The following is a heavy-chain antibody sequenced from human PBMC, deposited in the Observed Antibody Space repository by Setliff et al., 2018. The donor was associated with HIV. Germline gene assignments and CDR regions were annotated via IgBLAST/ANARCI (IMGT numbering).Heavy chain of an antibody. CDR1: GFSFSRYW. Sequence: GGSLRLSCAASGFSFSRYWMSWVRQAPGKGLEWVASIDHFGSEENYVDSVKGRFTISRDNTKNSLHLQMNSLKTEDTAVYYCTTDHGEWELRSTQAHRSQTIDYWGQGTLVTVS. CDR3: TTDHGEWELRSTQAHRSQTIDY. CDR2: IDHFGSEE. J-gene: IGHJ4*02. V-gene: IGHV3-7*05. D-gene: IGHD1-26*01.